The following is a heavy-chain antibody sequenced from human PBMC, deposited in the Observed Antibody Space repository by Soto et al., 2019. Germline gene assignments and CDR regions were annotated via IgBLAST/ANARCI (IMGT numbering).Heavy chain of an antibody. Sequence: PGGSLRLSCAASGFTFSGSAMHWVRQASGKGLEWVGRIRSKANSYATAYAASVKGRFTISRDDSKNTAYLQMNSLKTEDTAVYYCTRSPSPSYSSSWYAGQFEYFQHWGQGTLVTVSS. CDR2: IRSKANSYAT. V-gene: IGHV3-73*01. CDR1: GFTFSGSA. J-gene: IGHJ1*01. CDR3: TRSPSPSYSSSWYAGQFEYFQH. D-gene: IGHD6-13*01.